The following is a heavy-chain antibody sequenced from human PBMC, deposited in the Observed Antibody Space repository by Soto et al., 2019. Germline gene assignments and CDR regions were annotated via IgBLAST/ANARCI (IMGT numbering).Heavy chain of an antibody. D-gene: IGHD1-1*01. CDR2: ISYDGSNQ. J-gene: IGHJ6*02. CDR3: ARDRTMEPYYAYGMDV. Sequence: QVQLVESGGGVVQPGRSLRLSCAASGFIFSNYAMHWVRQAPGMGLEWVAVISYDGSNQYYADSVVKGRFTIPRDNSRNTLDLQMNSLRADDTAVYYCARDRTMEPYYAYGMDVWGQGTTVTVSS. CDR1: GFIFSNYA. V-gene: IGHV3-30-3*01.